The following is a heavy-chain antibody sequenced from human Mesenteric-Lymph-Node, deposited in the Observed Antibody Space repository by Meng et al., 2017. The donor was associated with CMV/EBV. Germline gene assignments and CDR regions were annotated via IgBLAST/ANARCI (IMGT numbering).Heavy chain of an antibody. D-gene: IGHD1-20*01. Sequence: SETLSLTCTVSGGSISSYYWSWIRQPPGKGLEWIGYIYYSGSTNYNPSLKSRVTISVDTSKNQFSLKLISVTAADTAVYYCARDLYYWNDWGQGALVTVSS. V-gene: IGHV4-59*01. J-gene: IGHJ4*02. CDR2: IYYSGST. CDR3: ARDLYYWND. CDR1: GGSISSYY.